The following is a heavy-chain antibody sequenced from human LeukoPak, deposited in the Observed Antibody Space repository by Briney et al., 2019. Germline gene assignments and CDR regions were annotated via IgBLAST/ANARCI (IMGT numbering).Heavy chain of an antibody. Sequence: GGSLRLSCAASGFTVSSNYMSWVRQAPGKGLEWVSVIYSGGSTYYADSVKGRFTISRDNPKNTLYLQMNSLRAEGTAVYYCARDYYGSKWGQGTLVTVSS. CDR2: IYSGGST. D-gene: IGHD3-10*01. J-gene: IGHJ4*02. V-gene: IGHV3-66*01. CDR1: GFTVSSNY. CDR3: ARDYYGSK.